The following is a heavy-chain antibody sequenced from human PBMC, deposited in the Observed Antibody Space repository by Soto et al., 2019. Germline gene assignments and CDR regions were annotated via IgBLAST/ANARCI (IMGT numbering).Heavy chain of an antibody. D-gene: IGHD3-22*01. J-gene: IGHJ4*02. Sequence: GASVKVSCKASGYTFINYGISWVRQAPGQGLEWMGWISAYNGNTNYAQKLQGRVSMTTDTSTSTAYMELRSLRSDDTAVYYCAREAPGDYDSSGYYYDVELDYWGQGTLVTVSS. CDR2: ISAYNGNT. V-gene: IGHV1-18*01. CDR3: AREAPGDYDSSGYYYDVELDY. CDR1: GYTFINYG.